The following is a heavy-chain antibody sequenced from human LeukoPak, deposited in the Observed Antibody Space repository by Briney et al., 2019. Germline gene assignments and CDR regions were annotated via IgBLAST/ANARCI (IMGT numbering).Heavy chain of an antibody. D-gene: IGHD5-12*01. CDR2: INHSGST. V-gene: IGHV4-34*01. CDR1: GGSFSGYY. CDR3: ARAPRLRFDY. J-gene: IGHJ4*02. Sequence: PSETLSLTCAVYGGSFSGYYWSWIRQPPGKGLEWIGEINHSGSTNYNPSLKSRVTISVDTSKNQFSLKLSPVTAADTAVYYCARAPRLRFDYWGQGALVTVSS.